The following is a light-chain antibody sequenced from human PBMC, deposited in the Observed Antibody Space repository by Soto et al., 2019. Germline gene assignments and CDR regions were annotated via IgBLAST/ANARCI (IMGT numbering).Light chain of an antibody. CDR3: QQYNNWLLT. V-gene: IGKV3-15*01. CDR1: QSIHTN. Sequence: ETVMTQSEATLSVSPGERATLSCRASQSIHTNFSCYQQKTGQHPRRLIYGASTRVTGIPTRFSGSGSGTEFTLTISSLQSEDFAVYYCQQYNNWLLTFGQGTKVEI. CDR2: GAS. J-gene: IGKJ1*01.